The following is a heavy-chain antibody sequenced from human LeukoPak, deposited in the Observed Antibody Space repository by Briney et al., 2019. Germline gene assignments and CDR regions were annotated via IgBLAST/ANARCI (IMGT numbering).Heavy chain of an antibody. CDR2: ISWNSASV. V-gene: IGHV3-9*01. CDR3: AKDYGYSSRWYDH. Sequence: GRSLRLSCEASGFTFDDYGMHWVREAPGKGREGVSTISWNSASVGYVDSVKGRFTISRDNSKKTLDLQMNSLRPEDTALYYCAKDYGYSSRWYDHWGQGTLVTVPS. CDR1: GFTFDDYG. D-gene: IGHD6-13*01. J-gene: IGHJ5*02.